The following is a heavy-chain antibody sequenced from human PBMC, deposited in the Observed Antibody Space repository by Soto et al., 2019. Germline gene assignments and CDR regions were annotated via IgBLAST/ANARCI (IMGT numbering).Heavy chain of an antibody. V-gene: IGHV4-59*01. CDR1: GGSISSYY. D-gene: IGHD6-13*01. Sequence: SETLSLTCTVSGGSISSYYWSWIRQPPGKGLEWIGYIYYSGSTNYNPSLKSRVTISVDTSKNQFSLKLSSVTAADTAVYYCARSSGIAAAGTFYYYMDVWGKGTTVTVSS. CDR3: ARSSGIAAAGTFYYYMDV. CDR2: IYYSGST. J-gene: IGHJ6*03.